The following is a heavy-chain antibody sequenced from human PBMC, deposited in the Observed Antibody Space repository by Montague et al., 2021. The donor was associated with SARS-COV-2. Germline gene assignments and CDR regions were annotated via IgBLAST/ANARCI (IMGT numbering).Heavy chain of an antibody. D-gene: IGHD2-2*01. Sequence: SETLSLTCTVSGGSISSYYWSWIRQPPGKGLEWIGYIYYNGTTNYSPSLKGRVSISVDTSKNQFSLEMNSVTAADTAVYYCARERGYQLVSGWFDPWGQGTLVPVPS. CDR2: IYYNGTT. V-gene: IGHV4-59*01. CDR1: GGSISSYY. J-gene: IGHJ5*02. CDR3: ARERGYQLVSGWFDP.